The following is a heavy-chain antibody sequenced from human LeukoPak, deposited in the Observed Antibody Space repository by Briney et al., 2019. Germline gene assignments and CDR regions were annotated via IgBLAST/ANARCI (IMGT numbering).Heavy chain of an antibody. CDR1: GFTFSSYS. D-gene: IGHD6-6*01. CDR2: ISGRNSYI. Sequence: GGSLRLSCAASGFTFSSYSMNWVRQAPGKGLEWVSSISGRNSYIYYADSVKGRFTISRDNAENSLYLQMNSLRAEDTAVYYCARDRSEEYSSSSSRYYYYYYMDVWGKGTTVTVSS. J-gene: IGHJ6*03. CDR3: ARDRSEEYSSSSSRYYYYYYMDV. V-gene: IGHV3-21*04.